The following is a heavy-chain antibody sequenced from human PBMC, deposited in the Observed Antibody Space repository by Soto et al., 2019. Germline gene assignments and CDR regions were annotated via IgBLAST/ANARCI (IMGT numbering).Heavy chain of an antibody. Sequence: QVQLVQSGAEVKKPGASVKVSCKASGYTFTSYYMHWVRQAPGQGLEWMGIINPSGGSTSYAQKFPGRVTMTRATSTGTVYMELSSLRSEDTDVYYCARGSCSGGSCSLGFDPWGQGTLVTVSS. CDR3: ARGSCSGGSCSLGFDP. D-gene: IGHD2-15*01. V-gene: IGHV1-46*01. CDR2: INPSGGST. CDR1: GYTFTSYY. J-gene: IGHJ5*02.